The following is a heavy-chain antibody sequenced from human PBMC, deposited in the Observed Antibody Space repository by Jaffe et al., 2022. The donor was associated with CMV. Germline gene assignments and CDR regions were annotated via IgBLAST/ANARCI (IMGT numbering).Heavy chain of an antibody. J-gene: IGHJ6*03. CDR1: GFTFSSYE. D-gene: IGHD3-10*01. Sequence: EVQLVESGGGLVQPGGSLRLSCAASGFTFSSYEMNWVRQAPGKGLEWVSYISSSGSTIYYADSVKGRFTISRDNAKNSLYLQMNSLRAEDTAVYYCARALIHYYGSGSYYGRGYYYYYMDVWGKGTTVTVSS. V-gene: IGHV3-48*03. CDR3: ARALIHYYGSGSYYGRGYYYYYMDV. CDR2: ISSSGSTI.